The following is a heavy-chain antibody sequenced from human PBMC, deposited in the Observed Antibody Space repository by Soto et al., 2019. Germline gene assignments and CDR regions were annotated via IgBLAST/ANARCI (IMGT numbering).Heavy chain of an antibody. CDR2: IYPGDSDT. J-gene: IGHJ6*02. CDR3: ARHPYSSGYYGYYYGMDV. V-gene: IGHV5-51*01. Sequence: EVQLVQSGAEVKKPGESLKISCKGSGYSFTSYWIGWVRQMPGKGLEWMGIIYPGDSDTRYSPSFQGQVTISADKSISTAYLQGSSLKASDTAMYYCARHPYSSGYYGYYYGMDVWGQGTTVTVSS. CDR1: GYSFTSYW. D-gene: IGHD3-22*01.